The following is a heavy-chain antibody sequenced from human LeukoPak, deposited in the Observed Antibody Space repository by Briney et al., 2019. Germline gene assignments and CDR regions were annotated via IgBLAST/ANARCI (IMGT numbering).Heavy chain of an antibody. D-gene: IGHD6-19*01. CDR1: GFTFNTYA. CDR2: ICGSGGCT. CDR3: AKTTVGYSSGRYPGWPADC. V-gene: IGHV3-23*01. J-gene: IGHJ4*02. Sequence: GSLRLSCEASGFTFNTYAIYWVRQAPGKGLEWVSGICGSGGCTYYADSVKGRFTISRDNSKNTVYLQMNSLTADDTAVYYCAKTTVGYSSGRYPGWPADCWGQGTLVTVSS.